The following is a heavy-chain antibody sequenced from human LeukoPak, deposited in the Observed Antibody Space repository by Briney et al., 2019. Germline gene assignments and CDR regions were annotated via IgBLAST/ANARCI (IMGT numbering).Heavy chain of an antibody. CDR3: ARAPSEIGGYYPEYFRH. Sequence: PGGSLRLSCAASGFSFTIYAMSWVRQAPGKSLEWVASISQNSGIYYADSVKGRFTVSRDNAKNTVSLQMNSLRAEDTGVYYCARAPSEIGGYYPEYFRHWGQGTLVIVSS. J-gene: IGHJ1*01. CDR1: GFSFTIYA. V-gene: IGHV3-23*01. D-gene: IGHD3-22*01. CDR2: ISQNSGI.